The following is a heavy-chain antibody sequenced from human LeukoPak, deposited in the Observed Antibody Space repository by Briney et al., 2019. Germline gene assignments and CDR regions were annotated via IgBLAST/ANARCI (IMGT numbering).Heavy chain of an antibody. CDR1: GYTFTRYY. V-gene: IGHV1-46*01. J-gene: IGHJ4*02. Sequence: ASVKVSCKASGYTFTRYYMHWVRQAPGQGLEWMGIINPSGGSTSYAQKFQGRVTITADESTSTAYMELSSLRSEDTAVYYCASSPDCGGDCYPTYYFDYWGQGTLVTVSS. D-gene: IGHD2-21*01. CDR3: ASSPDCGGDCYPTYYFDY. CDR2: INPSGGST.